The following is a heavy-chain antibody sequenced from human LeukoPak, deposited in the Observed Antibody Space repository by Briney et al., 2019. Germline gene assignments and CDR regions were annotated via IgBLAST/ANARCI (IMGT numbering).Heavy chain of an antibody. J-gene: IGHJ4*02. Sequence: GGSLRLSCAASGFTVSSSYMSWVRQARGKGLEWVSLIYSGGSTYYAASVKGRFTISRDNSKNTLYLQMNSLRPEDTAVYYCAKGYNYAYEYWGQGTLVTVSS. CDR3: AKGYNYAYEY. CDR2: IYSGGST. D-gene: IGHD5-18*01. V-gene: IGHV3-53*01. CDR1: GFTVSSSY.